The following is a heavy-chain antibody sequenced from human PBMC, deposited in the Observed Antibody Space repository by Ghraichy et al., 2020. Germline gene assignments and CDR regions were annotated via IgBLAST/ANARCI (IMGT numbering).Heavy chain of an antibody. CDR3: ARGLRYSSSWYGSRVYFGY. Sequence: SETLSLTCAVYGGSFSGYYWSWIRQPPGKGLEWIGEINHSGSTNYNPSLKSRVTISVDTSKNQFSLKLSSVTAADTAVYYCARGLRYSSSWYGSRVYFGYWGQGTLVTVSS. V-gene: IGHV4-34*01. CDR2: INHSGST. J-gene: IGHJ4*02. D-gene: IGHD6-13*01. CDR1: GGSFSGYY.